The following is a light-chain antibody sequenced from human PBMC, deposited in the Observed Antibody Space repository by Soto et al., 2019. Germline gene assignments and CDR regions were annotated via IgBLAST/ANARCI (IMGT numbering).Light chain of an antibody. V-gene: IGLV7-43*01. CDR1: TGAVTSDHY. J-gene: IGLJ3*02. CDR3: LLYFGGGVWG. Sequence: QAVVTQEPSLTVSPGGTVTLTCASSTGAVTSDHYPNWFQQKPGQALKALIDHTYNRHSWTPVRFSGSLLGGKVALTLSGAQPEDEADYFCLLYFGGGVWGFGGGPKLTAL. CDR2: HTY.